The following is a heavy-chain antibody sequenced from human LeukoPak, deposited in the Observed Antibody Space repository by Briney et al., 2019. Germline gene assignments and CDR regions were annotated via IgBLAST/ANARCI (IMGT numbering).Heavy chain of an antibody. CDR1: GYTFTGYY. CDR2: INPNSGGT. Sequence: GASVKVSCKASGYTFTGYYMHWVRQAPGQGLEWMGWINPNSGGTNYAQKFQGRVTMTRDTSISTAYMELSSLRSEDTAVYYCARGRTYYYDSSGVTDIWGQGTMVTVSS. D-gene: IGHD3-22*01. CDR3: ARGRTYYYDSSGVTDI. V-gene: IGHV1-2*02. J-gene: IGHJ3*02.